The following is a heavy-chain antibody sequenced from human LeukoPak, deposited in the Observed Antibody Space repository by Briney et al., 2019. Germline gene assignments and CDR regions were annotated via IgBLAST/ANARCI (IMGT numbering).Heavy chain of an antibody. V-gene: IGHV1-3*01. CDR3: AREDTLSFNYYYGMDV. CDR1: GYTFTSYA. CDR2: INAGNGNT. J-gene: IGHJ6*02. D-gene: IGHD4/OR15-4a*01. Sequence: ASVKVSCKASGYTFTSYAMHWVRQAPGQRLEWMGRINAGNGNTKYSQKFQGRVNITRDTSASTAYMELSSLRSEDTAVYYCAREDTLSFNYYYGMDVWGQGTTVTVSS.